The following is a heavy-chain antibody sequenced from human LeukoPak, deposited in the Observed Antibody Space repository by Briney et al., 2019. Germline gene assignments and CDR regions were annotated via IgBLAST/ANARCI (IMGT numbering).Heavy chain of an antibody. V-gene: IGHV1-8*01. Sequence: ASVKVSCKASRYTFTNYDINWVRQATGQGLEWLGWMSASSGNTGYAQKFQGGVSMTRATSISTAYLELSSLTFEDTAVYYCARTPPKGDIDYWGQGTLVTVSS. D-gene: IGHD2-21*02. CDR3: ARTPPKGDIDY. J-gene: IGHJ4*02. CDR2: MSASSGNT. CDR1: RYTFTNYD.